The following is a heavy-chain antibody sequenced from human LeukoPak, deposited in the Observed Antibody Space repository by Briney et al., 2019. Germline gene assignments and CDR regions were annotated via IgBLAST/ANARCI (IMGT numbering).Heavy chain of an antibody. V-gene: IGHV3-30*02. CDR1: GFTFSSYG. CDR3: AKDQAAAVDY. D-gene: IGHD6-13*01. J-gene: IGHJ4*02. CDR2: IRYDGSNK. Sequence: GGSLRLSCAASGFTFSSYGMHWVRQAPGKGLEWVAFIRYDGSNKYYADSVKGRFTISRDNSKNTLYLQMNSLRAEDTAAYYCAKDQAAAVDYWGQGTLVTVSS.